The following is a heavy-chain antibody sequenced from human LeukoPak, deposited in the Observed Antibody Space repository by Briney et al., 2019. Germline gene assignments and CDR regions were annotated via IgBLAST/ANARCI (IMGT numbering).Heavy chain of an antibody. CDR1: GYTFTSYY. CDR3: AILDYYDSSGYHLGGYFDY. D-gene: IGHD3-22*01. Sequence: ASVKVSCKASGYTFTSYYMHWVRQAHGQGLEWMGIINPSGGSTSYAQKFQGRVTMTRDTSTSTVYMELSSLRSEDTAVYYCAILDYYDSSGYHLGGYFDYWGQGTLVTVSS. J-gene: IGHJ4*02. CDR2: INPSGGST. V-gene: IGHV1-46*01.